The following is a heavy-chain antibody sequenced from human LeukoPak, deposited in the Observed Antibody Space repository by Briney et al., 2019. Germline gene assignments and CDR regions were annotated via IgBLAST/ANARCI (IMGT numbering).Heavy chain of an antibody. J-gene: IGHJ3*02. CDR1: GFTFDDYA. Sequence: GGSLRLSCAASGFTFDDYAMHWVRQAPGKGLEWVSGISWNSGSIGYADSVKGRFTISRDNAKNSLYLQMNSLRAEDMALYYCAAQYDSSGYYVRGAFDIWGQGTMVTVSS. V-gene: IGHV3-9*03. CDR3: AAQYDSSGYYVRGAFDI. CDR2: ISWNSGSI. D-gene: IGHD3-22*01.